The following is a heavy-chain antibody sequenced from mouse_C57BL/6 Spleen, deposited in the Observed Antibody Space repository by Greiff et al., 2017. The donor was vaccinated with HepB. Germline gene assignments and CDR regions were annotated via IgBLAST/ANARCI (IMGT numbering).Heavy chain of an antibody. Sequence: QVQLQQSGAELARPGASVKLSCKASGYTFTSYGISWVKQRTGQGLEWIGEIYPRSGNTYYNEKFKGKATLTADKSSSTAYMELRGLTSEDSAVYFCARKDDGYPLWYFDVWGTGTTVTVSS. V-gene: IGHV1-81*01. J-gene: IGHJ1*03. D-gene: IGHD2-3*01. CDR1: GYTFTSYG. CDR3: ARKDDGYPLWYFDV. CDR2: IYPRSGNT.